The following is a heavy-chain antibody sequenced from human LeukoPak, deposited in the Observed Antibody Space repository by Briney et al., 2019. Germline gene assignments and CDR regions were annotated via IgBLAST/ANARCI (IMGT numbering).Heavy chain of an antibody. J-gene: IGHJ6*03. CDR3: ATDSNCCSTSCDRGYYYYMDV. Sequence: SVKVSCKVSGYTLTELSMHWVRQAPGKGLEWMGGFDPEDGETIYAQKFQGRVTMTEDTSTDTAYMELSSLRSEDTAVYYCATDSNCCSTSCDRGYYYYMDVWGKGTTVTVS. CDR1: GYTLTELS. V-gene: IGHV1-24*01. CDR2: FDPEDGET. D-gene: IGHD2-2*02.